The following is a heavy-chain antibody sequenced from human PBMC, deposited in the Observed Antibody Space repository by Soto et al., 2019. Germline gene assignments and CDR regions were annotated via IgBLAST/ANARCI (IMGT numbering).Heavy chain of an antibody. CDR1: GGSISSSSYY. J-gene: IGHJ6*03. Sequence: QLQLQESGPGLVKPSETLSLTCTVSGGSISSSSYYWGWIRQPPGKGLEWIGSIYYSGSTYYNPSLKSRVTISADTSKNQFSLKLSSVTAADTAVYYCARIKGYCSGGSCYYYYYYYMDVWGKGTTVTVSS. CDR3: ARIKGYCSGGSCYYYYYYYMDV. D-gene: IGHD2-15*01. CDR2: IYYSGST. V-gene: IGHV4-39*01.